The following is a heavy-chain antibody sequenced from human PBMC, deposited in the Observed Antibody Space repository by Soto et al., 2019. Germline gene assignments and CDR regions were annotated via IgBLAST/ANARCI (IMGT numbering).Heavy chain of an antibody. D-gene: IGHD3-22*01. V-gene: IGHV4-4*07. CDR3: ARRTLMDYYDSSGYYFDY. CDR2: MYTSGST. J-gene: IGHJ4*02. Sequence: SETLSLTCTVSGCSFNGYYWSWIRQPAGKGLESIGRMYTSGSTNYNPSLKSRVTMSIDTSENQFSLKLTSVTAADTAVHYCARRTLMDYYDSSGYYFDYWGQGTPVNVSS. CDR1: GCSFNGYY.